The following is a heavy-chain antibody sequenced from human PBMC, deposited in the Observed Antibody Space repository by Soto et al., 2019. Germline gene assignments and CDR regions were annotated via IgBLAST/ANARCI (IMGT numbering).Heavy chain of an antibody. CDR2: IIPIFGTT. CDR3: ARENPTSTPTYNYYYYGMDV. V-gene: IGHV1-69*13. CDR1: GGTFSTYG. D-gene: IGHD3-16*01. J-gene: IGHJ6*02. Sequence: GASVKVSCKASGGTFSTYGINWVRQAPGQGLEWVGGIIPIFGTTDYAQNFQGRVTITADESTSTAYMELSSLRSEDTAVYYCARENPTSTPTYNYYYYGMDVWGQGTTVTVYS.